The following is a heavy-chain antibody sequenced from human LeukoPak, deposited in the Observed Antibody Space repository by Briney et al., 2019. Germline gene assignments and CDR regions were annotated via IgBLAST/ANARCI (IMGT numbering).Heavy chain of an antibody. CDR3: ARDMGITMVRGVYYGMDV. Sequence: GGSLRLSCAASGITVSSNYMIWVRQAPRKGLEWVANIKQDGSEKYYVDSVKGRFTISRDNAKNSLYLQMNSLRAEDTAVYYCARDMGITMVRGVYYGMDVWGQGITVTVS. D-gene: IGHD3-10*01. J-gene: IGHJ6*02. CDR1: GITVSSNY. CDR2: IKQDGSEK. V-gene: IGHV3-7*01.